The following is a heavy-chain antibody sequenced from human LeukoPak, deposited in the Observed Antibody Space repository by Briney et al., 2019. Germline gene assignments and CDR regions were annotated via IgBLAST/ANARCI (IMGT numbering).Heavy chain of an antibody. V-gene: IGHV3-23*01. D-gene: IGHD4-17*01. J-gene: IGHJ4*02. CDR3: AKVRPRKAPDYGALFDY. Sequence: GGSLRLSCAAPGFTFSNYAMNWVRRAPGKGLEWISAISGSGGSTYYADSVKGRFTISRDNSKNTLYLQMNSLRAEDTAVYYCAKVRPRKAPDYGALFDYWGQGTLVTVSS. CDR2: ISGSGGST. CDR1: GFTFSNYA.